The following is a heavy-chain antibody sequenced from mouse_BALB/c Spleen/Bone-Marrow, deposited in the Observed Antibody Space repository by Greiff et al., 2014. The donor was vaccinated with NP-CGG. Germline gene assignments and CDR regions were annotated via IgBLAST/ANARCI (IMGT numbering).Heavy chain of an antibody. J-gene: IGHJ2*01. D-gene: IGHD1-1*02. CDR1: GYTFTSYW. V-gene: IGHV1-87*01. CDR3: ASQGDYGSFDY. CDR2: IYPGDGDT. Sequence: QVQLKESGAELARPGASVKLSCKASGYTFTSYWMQWVEQRPGQGLEWIGAIYPGDGDTRYTQKFKGKATLTADKSSSTAYMQLSSLASEDSAVYYCASQGDYGSFDYWGQGTTLTVSS.